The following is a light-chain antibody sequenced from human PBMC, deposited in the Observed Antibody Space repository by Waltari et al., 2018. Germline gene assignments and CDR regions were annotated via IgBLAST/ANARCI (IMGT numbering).Light chain of an antibody. V-gene: IGLV1-44*01. Sequence: QSVLTQPPSASGTPGQTVTLSCSGSASNIGVQTVTWYQQVPGTAPKLLIYSNNQRPSGVPDRFSGSKSGTSASLAISGLQSEDEAVYYCAPWDNSLNGPVFGGGTKLTVL. J-gene: IGLJ2*01. CDR1: ASNIGVQT. CDR2: SNN. CDR3: APWDNSLNGPV.